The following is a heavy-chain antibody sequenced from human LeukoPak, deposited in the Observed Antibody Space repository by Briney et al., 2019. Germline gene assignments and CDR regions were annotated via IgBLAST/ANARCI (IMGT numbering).Heavy chain of an antibody. CDR1: GYTFTSYA. V-gene: IGHV1-3*01. J-gene: IGHJ4*02. D-gene: IGHD6-6*01. Sequence: GASVKVSCKASGYTFTSYAMRWVRQAPGQRLEWMGWINAGNGNTKYSQKFQGRVTITRDTSASTAYMELSSLRSEDTAVYYCAREYSSSSTSFVYWGQGTLVTVSS. CDR3: AREYSSSSTSFVY. CDR2: INAGNGNT.